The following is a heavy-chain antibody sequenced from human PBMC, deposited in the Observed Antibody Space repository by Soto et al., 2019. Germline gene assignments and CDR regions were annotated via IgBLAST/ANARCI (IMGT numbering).Heavy chain of an antibody. CDR3: ARGGIMITFGGVKTHNAFDS. CDR1: GFTSSSYS. CDR2: IWYDGSNK. J-gene: IGHJ4*02. Sequence: PGGSLRLSCASSGFTSSSYSMHWVRQAPGKGLEWVAVIWYDGSNKYYADSVKGRFTISRDNSKNTLYLQMNSLRAEDTAVYYCARGGIMITFGGVKTHNAFDSWGQG. V-gene: IGHV3-33*01. D-gene: IGHD3-16*01.